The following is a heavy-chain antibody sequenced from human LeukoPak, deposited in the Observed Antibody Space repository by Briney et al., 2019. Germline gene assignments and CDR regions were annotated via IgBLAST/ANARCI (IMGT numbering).Heavy chain of an antibody. J-gene: IGHJ4*02. CDR3: AKGRTLVGGSTRSYDC. CDR1: GYTFTGYY. Sequence: ASVKVSCKASGYTFTGYYMHWVRQAPGQGLEWMGWINPNSGGTNYAQKFQGRVTMTRDTSISTAYMELSRLRSDDTAVYYCAKGRTLVGGSTRSYDCWGQGTLVTVPS. D-gene: IGHD1-26*01. CDR2: INPNSGGT. V-gene: IGHV1-2*02.